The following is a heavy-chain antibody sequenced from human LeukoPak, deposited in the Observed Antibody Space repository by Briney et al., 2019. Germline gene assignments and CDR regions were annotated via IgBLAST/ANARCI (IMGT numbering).Heavy chain of an antibody. CDR1: GGSISSYY. V-gene: IGHV4-59*01. CDR3: ARDKGGTTGPDAFDI. Sequence: SETLSLTCTVSGGSISSYYWSWIRQPPGKGLEWIGYIYYSGSTNYNPSLKSRVTISVDTSKSQFSLKLSSVTAADTAVYYCARDKGGTTGPDAFDIWGQGTMVTVSS. J-gene: IGHJ3*02. CDR2: IYYSGST. D-gene: IGHD1-1*01.